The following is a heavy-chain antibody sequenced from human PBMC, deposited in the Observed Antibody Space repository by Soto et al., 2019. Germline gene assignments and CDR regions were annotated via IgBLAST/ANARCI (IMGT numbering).Heavy chain of an antibody. D-gene: IGHD3-16*01. CDR1: GGTFSNYP. Sequence: AASVKVSCKASGGTFSNYPITWVRRAPGQGLELLGGIIPIFGKADYTQKFQGRVTITADEPTSTAYMEISSLRSEDTAVYYCASGGEYYDENLPHYFFFGMHVWGPGTTVTVYS. CDR2: IIPIFGKA. J-gene: IGHJ6*02. V-gene: IGHV1-69*13. CDR3: ASGGEYYDENLPHYFFFGMHV.